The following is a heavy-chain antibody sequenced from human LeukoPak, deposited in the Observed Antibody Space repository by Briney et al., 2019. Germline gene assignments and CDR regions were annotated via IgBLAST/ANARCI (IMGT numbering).Heavy chain of an antibody. J-gene: IGHJ5*02. V-gene: IGHV3-7*04. CDR3: ARAEEIIGDGGWFDP. CDR1: AFTSSRFV. D-gene: IGHD3-16*01. CDR2: IKQGGNQK. Sequence: GGSLRLSCAASAFTSSRFVMSWVRQAPGKGLGWVANIKQGGNQKFYVDSVKGRFTISRDNAKNSLYLQMNSLRAEDTAVYYCARAEEIIGDGGWFDPWGQGILVTVSS.